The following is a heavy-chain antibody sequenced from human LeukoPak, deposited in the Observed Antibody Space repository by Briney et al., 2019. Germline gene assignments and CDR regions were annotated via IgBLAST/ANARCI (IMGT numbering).Heavy chain of an antibody. D-gene: IGHD6-13*01. Sequence: PGGSLRLSCAASGFTISDYYMNWIRQAPGKGLEWLSYISSSGTTIYYADSVKGRFTISRDSAKNLLYLQMNSLRAEDTAVYYCARDPSYSSSSRWFDPWGQGTLVTVSS. CDR3: ARDPSYSSSSRWFDP. CDR1: GFTISDYY. CDR2: ISSSGTTI. J-gene: IGHJ5*02. V-gene: IGHV3-11*04.